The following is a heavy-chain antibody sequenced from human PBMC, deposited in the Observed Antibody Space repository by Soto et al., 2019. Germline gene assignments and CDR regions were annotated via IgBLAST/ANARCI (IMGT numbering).Heavy chain of an antibody. D-gene: IGHD6-13*01. Sequence: EVQLLESGGGLVQPGGSLRLSCAASGFTFSSYAMSWVRQAPGKGLEWVSAISGSGGSTYYADSVKGRFTISRDNSKNPLYLQMNSLRAEDTAVYYCAKGNVGPVAAAGSLYGYWGQGTLVTVSS. CDR2: ISGSGGST. J-gene: IGHJ4*02. CDR3: AKGNVGPVAAAGSLYGY. CDR1: GFTFSSYA. V-gene: IGHV3-23*01.